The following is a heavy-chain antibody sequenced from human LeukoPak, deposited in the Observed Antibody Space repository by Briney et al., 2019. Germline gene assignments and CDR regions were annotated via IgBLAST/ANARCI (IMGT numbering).Heavy chain of an antibody. Sequence: ASVKVSCKASGGTFSSYAISWVRQAPGQGLEWMGGIIPIFGTANYAQKFQGRVTITADESTSTAYMELSSLRSEGTAVYYCARGYCSSTSCYAGHFDYWGQGTLVTVSS. CDR3: ARGYCSSTSCYAGHFDY. V-gene: IGHV1-69*13. CDR2: IIPIFGTA. CDR1: GGTFSSYA. J-gene: IGHJ4*02. D-gene: IGHD2-2*01.